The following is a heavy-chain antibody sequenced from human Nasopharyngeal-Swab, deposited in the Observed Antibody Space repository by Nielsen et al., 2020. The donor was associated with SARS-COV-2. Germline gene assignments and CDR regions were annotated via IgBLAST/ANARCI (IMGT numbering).Heavy chain of an antibody. CDR3: ARPLSRDSTWTTEANWFDP. V-gene: IGHV3-74*01. J-gene: IGHJ5*02. Sequence: GRSLRLSCVVSGFDLNKFWMHWVRQTPGKELVWVSRIDTDGTITDYADSVKGRFTISRDNAKNTLYLQMNSLRAEDTALYHCARPLSRDSTWTTEANWFDPWGQGTLVTVSS. D-gene: IGHD6-13*01. CDR2: IDTDGTIT. CDR1: GFDLNKFW.